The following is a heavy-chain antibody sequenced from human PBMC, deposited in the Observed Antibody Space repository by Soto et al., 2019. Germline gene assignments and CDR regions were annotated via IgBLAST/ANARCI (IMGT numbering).Heavy chain of an antibody. V-gene: IGHV4-59*01. J-gene: IGHJ6*02. CDR3: ARGSGYYDFWSGSPYGMDV. CDR1: GGSISSYY. CDR2: IYYSGST. Sequence: KPSETLSLTCTVSGGSISSYYWSWIRQPPGKGLEWIGYIYYSGSTNYNPSLKSRVTISVDTSKNQFSLKLSSVTAADTAVYYCARGSGYYDFWSGSPYGMDVWGQGTTVTVSS. D-gene: IGHD3-3*01.